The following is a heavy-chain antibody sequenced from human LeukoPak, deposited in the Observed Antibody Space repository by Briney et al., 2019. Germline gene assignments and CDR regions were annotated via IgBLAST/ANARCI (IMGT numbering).Heavy chain of an antibody. V-gene: IGHV3-23*01. J-gene: IGHJ4*02. D-gene: IGHD2-2*01. CDR3: ARTRPAVPFDY. CDR1: GFTFSTYA. CDR2: ISGGGTGT. Sequence: GGSLRLSCAASGFTFSTYAMSWVRQAPGKGLEWVSTISGGGTGTYYADSVKGRFTISRDNSKNSLYLQMNSLRAEDTAVYYCARTRPAVPFDYWGQGTLVTVSS.